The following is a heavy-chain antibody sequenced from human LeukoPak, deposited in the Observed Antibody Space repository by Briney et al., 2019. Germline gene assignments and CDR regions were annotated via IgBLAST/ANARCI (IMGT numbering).Heavy chain of an antibody. V-gene: IGHV4-59*01. D-gene: IGHD4-17*01. Sequence: SETLSLTCTVSGGSISSYYWSWIRQPPGKGLEWIGYIYYSGSTNYNPSLQSRVTISVDTSKNQFSLKLSSVTAADTAVYYCARANGDYGFDYWGQGTLVTVSS. CDR3: ARANGDYGFDY. CDR2: IYYSGST. CDR1: GGSISSYY. J-gene: IGHJ4*02.